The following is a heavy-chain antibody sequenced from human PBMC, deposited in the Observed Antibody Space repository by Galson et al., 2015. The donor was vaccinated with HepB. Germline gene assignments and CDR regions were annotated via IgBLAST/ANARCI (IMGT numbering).Heavy chain of an antibody. CDR2: ISYDGSNK. J-gene: IGHJ5*02. CDR1: GFTFSSYA. D-gene: IGHD3-3*01. Sequence: SLRLSCAASGFTFSSYAMHWVRQAPGKGLEWVAVISYDGSNKYYADSVKGRFTISRDNSKNTLYLQMNSLRAEDTAVYYCARDPTIFGVAPNWFDPWGQGTLVTVSS. CDR3: ARDPTIFGVAPNWFDP. V-gene: IGHV3-30-3*01.